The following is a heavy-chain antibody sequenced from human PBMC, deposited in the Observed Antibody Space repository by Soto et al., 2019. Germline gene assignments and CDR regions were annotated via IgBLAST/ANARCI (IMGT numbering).Heavy chain of an antibody. J-gene: IGHJ6*03. D-gene: IGHD4-17*01. CDR1: GFTFSSYS. CDR2: ISSSSSYI. V-gene: IGHV3-21*01. CDR3: ARDGNGDYLGGYYYYYYMDV. Sequence: EVQLVESGGGLVKPGGSLRLSCAASGFTFSSYSMNWVRQAPGKGLEWVSSISSSSSYIYYADSVKGRFTISRDNAKNSLYLQMNSLRAEDTAVYYCARDGNGDYLGGYYYYYYMDVWGKGTTVTVSS.